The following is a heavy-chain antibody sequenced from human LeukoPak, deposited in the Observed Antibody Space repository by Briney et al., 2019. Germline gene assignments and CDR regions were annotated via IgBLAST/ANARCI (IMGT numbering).Heavy chain of an antibody. V-gene: IGHV3-23*01. J-gene: IGHJ4*02. CDR2: VYGDGSGA. CDR1: GFXFSTYT. CDR3: AVPQWELLN. Sequence: GGSLRLSCAASGFXFSTYTMNWVRQAPGKGLEWVSGVYGDGSGAFYADSVKGRFTISRDNSKNTLYLQMNSLRAEDTAVYSCAVPQWELLNWGQGTLVTVSS. D-gene: IGHD1-26*01.